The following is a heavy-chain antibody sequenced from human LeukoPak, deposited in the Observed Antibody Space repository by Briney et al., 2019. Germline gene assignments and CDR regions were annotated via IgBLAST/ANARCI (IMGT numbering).Heavy chain of an antibody. Sequence: SETLSLTCTVSGGSISGTDLYWGWIRQLPGKGLEWIGNIHSSGNSFCNPSLKSRVTISVDTSKNQFSLKLSSVTAADTAVYYCARGRKRSIAARPSPGDYGMDVWGQGTTVTVSS. V-gene: IGHV4-39*01. J-gene: IGHJ6*02. D-gene: IGHD6-6*01. CDR1: GGSISGTDLY. CDR2: IHSSGNS. CDR3: ARGRKRSIAARPSPGDYGMDV.